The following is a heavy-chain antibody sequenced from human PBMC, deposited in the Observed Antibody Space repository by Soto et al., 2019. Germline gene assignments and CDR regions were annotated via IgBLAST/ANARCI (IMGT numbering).Heavy chain of an antibody. D-gene: IGHD3-9*01. J-gene: IGHJ4*02. CDR3: ARGAYDILTGYPSTSDY. V-gene: IGHV1-18*04. CDR1: GYTFTSYG. CDR2: ISAYNGNT. Sequence: QVQLVQSGAEVKKPGASVKVSCKASGYTFTSYGISWVRQAPGQGLEWMGWISAYNGNTNYAQKLQGRVTMTTDTSTSTAYKELRSLRSDDTAVYYCARGAYDILTGYPSTSDYWGQGTLVTVSS.